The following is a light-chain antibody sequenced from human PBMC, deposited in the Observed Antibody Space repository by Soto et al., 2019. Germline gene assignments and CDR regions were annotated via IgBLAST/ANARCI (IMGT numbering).Light chain of an antibody. CDR2: DAS. V-gene: IGKV3-15*01. CDR3: QQYNKWPRT. J-gene: IGKJ1*01. CDR1: QSVSSN. Sequence: EVVMTQSPVTLSVSPGERATLSCRASQSVSSNLAWYQQKPGQAPRLLICDASTRATGIPARFSGSGSGTEFTLTISSLQSEDFAIYYCQQYNKWPRTFGQGTKLEIK.